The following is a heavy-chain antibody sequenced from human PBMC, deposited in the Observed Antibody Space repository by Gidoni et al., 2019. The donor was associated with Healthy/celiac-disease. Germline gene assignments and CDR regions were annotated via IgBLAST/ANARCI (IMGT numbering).Heavy chain of an antibody. CDR3: AKGRAAADPYSDAFDI. CDR1: GFTFDDYA. J-gene: IGHJ3*02. D-gene: IGHD2-2*01. Sequence: EVQLVESGGGLVQPGRSLRLSCAASGFTFDDYAMHWVRQAPGKGLEWVSGISWNSGSIGYADSVKGRFTISRDNAKNSLYLQMNSLRAEDTALYYCAKGRAAADPYSDAFDIWGQGTMVTVSS. CDR2: ISWNSGSI. V-gene: IGHV3-9*01.